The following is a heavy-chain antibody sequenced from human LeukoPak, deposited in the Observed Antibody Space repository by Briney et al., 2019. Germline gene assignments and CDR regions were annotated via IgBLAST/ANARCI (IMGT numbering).Heavy chain of an antibody. CDR3: ASFQSSNYQPLRG. Sequence: GGSLRLSCAASGFTFSSYGMHWVRQAPGKGLEWVAVIWYDGSNKYYADSVKGRFTISRDNSKNTLYLQMNSLRVEDTAIYYCASFQSSNYQPLRGWGQGTLVTVSS. CDR1: GFTFSSYG. D-gene: IGHD4-11*01. V-gene: IGHV3-33*01. CDR2: IWYDGSNK. J-gene: IGHJ4*02.